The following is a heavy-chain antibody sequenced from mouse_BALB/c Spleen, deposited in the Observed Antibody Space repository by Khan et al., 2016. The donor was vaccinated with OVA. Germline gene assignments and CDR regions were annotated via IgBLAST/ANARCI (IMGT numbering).Heavy chain of an antibody. CDR3: AQGTRYDDYFDY. D-gene: IGHD2-14*01. V-gene: IGHV1-63*02. J-gene: IGHJ2*01. Sequence: QVTLKESRTELVRPGTSVKMSCKASGYTFTTYWIGWVKQRPGHGLEWIGYINPGGEYTEYNEKFKVKTTLTSDAYSSTAYMQLNGLTTEDSAICYCAQGTRYDDYFDYWGQGTTLTVSS. CDR2: INPGGEYT. CDR1: GYTFTTYW.